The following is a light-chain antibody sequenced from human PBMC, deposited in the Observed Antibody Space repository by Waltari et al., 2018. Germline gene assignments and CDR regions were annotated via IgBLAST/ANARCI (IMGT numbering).Light chain of an antibody. CDR3: QVWDNSVVV. V-gene: IGLV3-21*04. J-gene: IGLJ2*01. CDR2: YGR. Sequence: SYVLTQPPSVSVAPGETARISCGGDNIASKSVHWYQQKPGQAPMMVIYYGRDRPSGIPERFSGSNFGDTATLTISRVEAGDEADYHCQVWDNSVVVFGGGTKLTVL. CDR1: NIASKS.